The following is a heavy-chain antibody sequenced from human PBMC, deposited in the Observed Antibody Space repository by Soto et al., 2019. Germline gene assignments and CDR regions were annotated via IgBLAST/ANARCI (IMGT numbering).Heavy chain of an antibody. CDR1: GGSVSSGAYY. V-gene: IGHV4-31*03. D-gene: IGHD5-12*01. CDR3: ARARLRAVYAFDI. Sequence: QVQLQESDAGLVKASQTLSLTCTVSGGSVSSGAYYWTWIRQRPGKGLEWIGYIYYSGSTYYSPSLKSRLSISLDTSKILFSLRLSSVTAADTAMYYCARARLRAVYAFDIWGQGTMVTVSS. CDR2: IYYSGST. J-gene: IGHJ3*02.